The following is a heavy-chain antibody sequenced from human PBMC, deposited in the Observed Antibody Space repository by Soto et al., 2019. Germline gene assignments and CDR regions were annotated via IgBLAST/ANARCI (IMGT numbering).Heavy chain of an antibody. CDR3: ARAGEYREFDY. CDR1: GFTFSNYA. Sequence: QVQLVESGGGVVQPGRSLRLSCAASGFTFSNYAIPWVRQAPGKGLEWVAVISYDGGKKYYADSVKGRFTISRDNSKSTLYLQMYSLRLEDMAVYSCARAGEYREFDYWGQGTLVTVSS. CDR2: ISYDGGKK. J-gene: IGHJ4*02. V-gene: IGHV3-30-3*01. D-gene: IGHD3-16*01.